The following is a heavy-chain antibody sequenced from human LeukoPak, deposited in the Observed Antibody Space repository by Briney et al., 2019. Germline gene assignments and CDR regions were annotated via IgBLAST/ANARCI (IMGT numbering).Heavy chain of an antibody. J-gene: IGHJ3*02. D-gene: IGHD4-17*01. CDR3: AKGRPPYGDPEGGAFDI. Sequence: SLRLSCAGSGFTFSNYEMHWVRQVAGGGLEWVSGISWNSGSIGYADSVKGRFTISRDNAKNSLYLQMNSLRAEDTALYYCAKGRPPYGDPEGGAFDIWGQGTMVTVSS. CDR2: ISWNSGSI. V-gene: IGHV3-9*01. CDR1: GFTFSNYE.